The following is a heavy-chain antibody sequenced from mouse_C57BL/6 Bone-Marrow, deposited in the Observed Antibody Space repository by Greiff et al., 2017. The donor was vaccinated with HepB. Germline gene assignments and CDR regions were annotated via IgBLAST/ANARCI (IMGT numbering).Heavy chain of an antibody. CDR1: DSEVFPIAY. CDR2: ILPSIGRT. D-gene: IGHD1-1*01. J-gene: IGHJ4*01. V-gene: IGHV15-2*01. CDR3: ARLDYYCSRGAMDY. Sequence: QVQLQQSGSELRSPGSSVKLSCKDFDSEVFPIAYMSWVRQKPGHGFEWIGGILPSIGRTIYGEKFEDKATLDADTLSNTAYMERNSLTAEDSAIYYCARLDYYCSRGAMDYWGQGTSVTVSS.